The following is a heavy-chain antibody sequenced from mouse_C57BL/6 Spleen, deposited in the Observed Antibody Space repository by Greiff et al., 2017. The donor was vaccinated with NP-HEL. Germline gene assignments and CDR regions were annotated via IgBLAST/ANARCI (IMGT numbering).Heavy chain of an antibody. V-gene: IGHV1-80*01. J-gene: IGHJ4*01. CDR1: GYAFSSYW. Sequence: QVQLQQSGAELVKPGASVKISCKASGYAFSSYWMNWVKQRPGKGLEWIGQIYPGDGDTNYNGKFKGKATLTADKSSSTAYMQLSSLTSEDSAVYFCARWGSSPSYAMDYWGQGTSVTVSS. CDR2: IYPGDGDT. D-gene: IGHD1-1*01. CDR3: ARWGSSPSYAMDY.